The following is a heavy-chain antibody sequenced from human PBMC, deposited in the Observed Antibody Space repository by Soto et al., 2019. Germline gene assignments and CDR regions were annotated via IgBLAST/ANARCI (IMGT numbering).Heavy chain of an antibody. V-gene: IGHV3-9*01. CDR3: AKDMGGYSYGYGFDAFDI. Sequence: EVQLVESGGGLVQPGRSLRLSCAASGFTFDDYAMHWVRQAPGKGLEWVSGISWNSGSIGYADSVKSRFTISRDNAKNSLYLQMNSLRAEDTALYYCAKDMGGYSYGYGFDAFDIWGQGTMVTVSS. CDR2: ISWNSGSI. CDR1: GFTFDDYA. D-gene: IGHD5-18*01. J-gene: IGHJ3*02.